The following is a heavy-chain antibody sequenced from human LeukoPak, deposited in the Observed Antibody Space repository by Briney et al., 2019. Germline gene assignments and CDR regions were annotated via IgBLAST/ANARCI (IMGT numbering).Heavy chain of an antibody. D-gene: IGHD6-6*01. Sequence: PGGSLRLSCAASGFTFSSYGMHWVRQATGKGLEWVSAIGTAGDTYYPGSVKGRFTISRENAKNSLYLQMNSLRAEDTAVYYCARDGVGEYSSTFDYWGQGTLVTVSS. CDR1: GFTFSSYG. J-gene: IGHJ4*02. CDR3: ARDGVGEYSSTFDY. CDR2: IGTAGDT. V-gene: IGHV3-13*01.